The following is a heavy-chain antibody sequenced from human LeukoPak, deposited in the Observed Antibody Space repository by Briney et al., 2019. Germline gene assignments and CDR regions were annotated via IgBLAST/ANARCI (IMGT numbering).Heavy chain of an antibody. V-gene: IGHV3-23*01. Sequence: TGGSLRLSCAASGFTFSSYAMSWVRHTPGKGLRWVSSISGSGVSAFYSDSVKGRFIISRDTSKNMLYLQMNSLRVDDTAVYYCARSASGPLDYWGQGTLVTVSS. J-gene: IGHJ4*02. CDR3: ARSASGPLDY. D-gene: IGHD2-8*02. CDR2: ISGSGVSA. CDR1: GFTFSSYA.